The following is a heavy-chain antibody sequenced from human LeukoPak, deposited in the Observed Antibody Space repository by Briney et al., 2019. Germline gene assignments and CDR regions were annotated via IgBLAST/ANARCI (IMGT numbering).Heavy chain of an antibody. D-gene: IGHD3-10*01. CDR2: IYYSGST. V-gene: IGHV4-61*05. Sequence: SETLSLTCTVSGGSISSSSYYWGWIRQPPGKGLEWIGYIYYSGSTNYNPSLKSRVTISVDTSKNQFSLKLSSVAAADTAVYYCARGPDALLWFGEPTILYFDYWGQGTLVTVSS. CDR3: ARGPDALLWFGEPTILYFDY. CDR1: GGSISSSSYY. J-gene: IGHJ4*02.